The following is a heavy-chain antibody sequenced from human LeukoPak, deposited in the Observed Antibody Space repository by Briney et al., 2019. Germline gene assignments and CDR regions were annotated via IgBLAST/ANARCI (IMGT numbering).Heavy chain of an antibody. CDR2: IYYSGST. J-gene: IGHJ4*02. D-gene: IGHD2-15*01. Sequence: PSETLSLTCSVSGGSISSYYWTWVRQPPGKGLEWIGCIYYSGSTNYNPSLKSRVTMSIDTSKNQFSLQLSSVTAADTVVYYCASALQGGFDYWGQGTLVTVSS. V-gene: IGHV4-59*01. CDR3: ASALQGGFDY. CDR1: GGSISSYY.